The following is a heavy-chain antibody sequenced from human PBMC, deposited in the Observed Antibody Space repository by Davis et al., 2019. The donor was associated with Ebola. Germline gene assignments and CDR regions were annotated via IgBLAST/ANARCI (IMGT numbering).Heavy chain of an antibody. CDR3: ARDTYYYYNTMDV. CDR2: ISYDGSDK. J-gene: IGHJ6*04. CDR1: GFTFSSYG. Sequence: GGSLRLSCAASGFTFSSYGMHWVRQAPGKGLEWVAVISYDGSDKYYADSVKGRFTISRDNSKNTLYLQMNSLRAEDPAVYYCARDTYYYYNTMDVWGKGTTVTVSS. V-gene: IGHV3-30*03.